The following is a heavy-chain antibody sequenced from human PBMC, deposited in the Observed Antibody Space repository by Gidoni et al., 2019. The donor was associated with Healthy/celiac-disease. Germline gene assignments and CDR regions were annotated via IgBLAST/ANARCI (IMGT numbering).Heavy chain of an antibody. D-gene: IGHD3-16*01. J-gene: IGHJ4*02. CDR3: ARDGADYDYNN. V-gene: IGHV3-74*01. Sequence: SVKGRFTISRDNAKNTLYLQMNSLRAEDTAVYYCARDGADYDYNNWGQGTLVTVSS.